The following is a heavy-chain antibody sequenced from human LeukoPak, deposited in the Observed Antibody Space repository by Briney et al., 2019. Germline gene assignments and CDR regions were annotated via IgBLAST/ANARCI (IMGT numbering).Heavy chain of an antibody. CDR2: ISSSSSYI. J-gene: IGHJ3*02. Sequence: GGSLRLSCAASGFTFSSYSMNWVRQAPGKGLEWVSSISSSSSYIYYADSVKGRFTISRDNAKNPLYLQMNSLRAEDTAVYYCARGDYGDYDAFDIWGQGTMVTVSS. CDR3: ARGDYGDYDAFDI. CDR1: GFTFSSYS. D-gene: IGHD4-17*01. V-gene: IGHV3-21*01.